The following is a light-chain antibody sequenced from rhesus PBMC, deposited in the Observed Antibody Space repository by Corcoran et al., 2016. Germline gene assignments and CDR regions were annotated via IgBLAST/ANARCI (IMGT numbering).Light chain of an antibody. CDR1: QGISNW. J-gene: IGKJ2*01. V-gene: IGKV1-69*01. CDR3: QQHDNAPYS. Sequence: DIQMTQSPSSLSASVGDRVTITCRASQGISNWLAWYQQKPGKAPKLLIYRASNLDTGVPSRVSGSGAGTDFTLTISSLQPEDIATDYCQQHDNAPYSFGQGTKVEIK. CDR2: RAS.